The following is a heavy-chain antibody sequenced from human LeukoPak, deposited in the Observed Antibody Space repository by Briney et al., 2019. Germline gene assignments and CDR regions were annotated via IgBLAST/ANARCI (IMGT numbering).Heavy chain of an antibody. J-gene: IGHJ4*02. CDR2: IYHSGST. CDR3: ARVYGSGTLFDY. CDR1: GGPISSGGYS. Sequence: PSQTLSLTCAVSGGPISSGGYSWSWIRQPPGKGLEWIGYIYHSGSTYYNPSLKSRVTISVDRSKNQFSLKLSSVTAADTAVYYCARVYGSGTLFDYWGQGTLVTVSS. D-gene: IGHD3-10*01. V-gene: IGHV4-30-2*01.